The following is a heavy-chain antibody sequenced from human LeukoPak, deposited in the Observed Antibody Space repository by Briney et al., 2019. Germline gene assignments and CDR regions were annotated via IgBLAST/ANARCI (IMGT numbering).Heavy chain of an antibody. J-gene: IGHJ4*02. V-gene: IGHV4-30-4*01. Sequence: SETLSLTCTVSGGSISSGDYYWSWLRQPPGKGLEWIGYIYYSGSTYYTPSLKSRITISPDTSKNQFSLRLSSVTAADTAVYYCARVSDARHPDYWGQGTLVTVSS. CDR1: GGSISSGDYY. CDR3: ARVSDARHPDY. CDR2: IYYSGST.